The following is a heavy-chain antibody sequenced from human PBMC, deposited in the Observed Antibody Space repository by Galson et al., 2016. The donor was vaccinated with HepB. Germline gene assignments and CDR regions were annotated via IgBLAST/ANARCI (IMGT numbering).Heavy chain of an antibody. J-gene: IGHJ4*02. CDR1: GGSINSGSYY. CDR2: IYYNGRT. CDR3: ACGDSSPALGY. V-gene: IGHV4-31*03. D-gene: IGHD3-22*01. Sequence: TLSLTCSVSGGSINSGSYYWSWIRQHPGKGLEWIGYIYYNGRTSYNPSLKSRVGMSVDTAKNQFSLRLNTVTAADTAVYYCACGDSSPALGYWGQGTLGTVSS.